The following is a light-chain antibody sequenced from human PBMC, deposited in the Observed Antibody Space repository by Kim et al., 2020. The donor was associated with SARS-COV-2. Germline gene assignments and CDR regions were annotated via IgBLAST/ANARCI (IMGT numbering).Light chain of an antibody. J-gene: IGKJ4*01. V-gene: IGKV1-39*01. Sequence: DIQMTQSPSYLAASVGDRVTITCRASQNINSFLNWYQQRPGKAPKLLIYAASTLQIGVPSRFSGSGSGTDFTLTITSLQPEDFATYYCQQSHTAPLLTFGGGTKLEI. CDR3: QQSHTAPLLT. CDR2: AAS. CDR1: QNINSF.